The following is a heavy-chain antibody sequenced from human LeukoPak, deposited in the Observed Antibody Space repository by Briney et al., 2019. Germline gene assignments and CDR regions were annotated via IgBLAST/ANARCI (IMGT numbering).Heavy chain of an antibody. CDR1: GGSLTSTSHS. D-gene: IGHD5-12*01. V-gene: IGHV4-39*01. CDR3: FSGYDRASDYFGMDV. Sequence: TSGTLSLTCTVSGGSLTSTSHSWGWIRQPPGKGLEWIGTVYYGGNTNSNPSLKSRVSISVDPSESQFSLSLTSVTAADTAVYYCFSGYDRASDYFGMDVWGQGTAVIVSS. CDR2: VYYGGNT. J-gene: IGHJ6*02.